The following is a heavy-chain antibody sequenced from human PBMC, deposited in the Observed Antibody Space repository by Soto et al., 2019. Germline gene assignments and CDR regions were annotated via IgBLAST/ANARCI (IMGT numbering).Heavy chain of an antibody. V-gene: IGHV1-46*01. J-gene: IGHJ6*01. D-gene: IGHD3-3*01. CDR2: IDPRGGST. CDR3: ARDLNRDLWSDPYRFFGLAV. Sequence: QVQLAQSGAEVKKPGASVKVSCQPSGYTFTRNRVHWVRQAPGEGLEWVGVIDPRGGSTSYAQQSRGRFTMTRETSPSTVYLALNSLRFEDTAVYYWARDLNRDLWSDPYRFFGLAVWALGTTVTVSS. CDR1: GYTFTRNR.